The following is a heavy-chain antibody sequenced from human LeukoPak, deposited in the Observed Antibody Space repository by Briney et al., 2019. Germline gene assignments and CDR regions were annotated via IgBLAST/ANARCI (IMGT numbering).Heavy chain of an antibody. CDR2: IYPGDSDT. CDR1: GYSFTSYW. Sequence: HGESLKISCKGSGYSFTSYWIGWVRQMPGKGLEWMGIIYPGDSDTRYSPSFQGQVTISADKSISTAYLQWSSLKASDTAMYYCVRGAMVRGVIIGLDYWGQGTLVTVSS. D-gene: IGHD3-10*01. CDR3: VRGAMVRGVIIGLDY. J-gene: IGHJ4*02. V-gene: IGHV5-51*01.